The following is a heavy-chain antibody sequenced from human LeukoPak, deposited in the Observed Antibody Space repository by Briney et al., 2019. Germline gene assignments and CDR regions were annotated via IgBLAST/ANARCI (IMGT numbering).Heavy chain of an antibody. V-gene: IGHV1-18*01. J-gene: IGHJ3*02. Sequence: ASVKVSCKASGYTFTSYGISWVRQAPGQGLEWMGWISAYNGNTNYAQKLQGRVTMTTDTSTRTAYMELRSLRSDDTAVYYCAKTYYYDSSGLNAFDIWGQGTMVTVSS. CDR2: ISAYNGNT. CDR1: GYTFTSYG. D-gene: IGHD3-22*01. CDR3: AKTYYYDSSGLNAFDI.